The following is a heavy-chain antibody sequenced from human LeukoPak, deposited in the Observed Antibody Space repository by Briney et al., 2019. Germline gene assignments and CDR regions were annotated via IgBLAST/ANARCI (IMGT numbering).Heavy chain of an antibody. Sequence: PSQTLSLTCAVSGGSISSGGYSWSWIRQPPGKGLEWIGYIYHSGSTYYSPSLKSRVTISVDRSKNQFSLKLSSVTAADTAVYYCAREERYYYGSGSYYDAFDIWGQGTMVTVSS. D-gene: IGHD3-10*01. CDR2: IYHSGST. V-gene: IGHV4-30-2*01. J-gene: IGHJ3*02. CDR1: GGSISSGGYS. CDR3: AREERYYYGSGSYYDAFDI.